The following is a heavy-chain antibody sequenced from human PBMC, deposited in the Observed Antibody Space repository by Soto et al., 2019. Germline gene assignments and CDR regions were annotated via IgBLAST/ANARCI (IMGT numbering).Heavy chain of an antibody. V-gene: IGHV3-33*01. J-gene: IGHJ5*02. CDR2: LWYDGSNK. Sequence: QVQLVGSGGGVVQPGRSLRLSCAASGFTFSSYGMHWVRQAPGKGLEWVAVLWYDGSNKYYADSVKGRFTISRDNSKNTLYLQMNSLRAEDTAVYYCARGYGWFDPWGQGTLVTVSS. CDR3: ARGYGWFDP. D-gene: IGHD6-13*01. CDR1: GFTFSSYG.